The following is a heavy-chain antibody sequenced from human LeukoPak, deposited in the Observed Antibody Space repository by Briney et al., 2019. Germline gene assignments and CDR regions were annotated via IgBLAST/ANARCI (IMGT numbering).Heavy chain of an antibody. CDR1: GGTFSSYA. Sequence: SVTVSCKASGGTFSSYAISWVRQAPGQGLGWMGGIIPIFGTANYAQKFQGRVTITADESTSTAYMELSSLRSEDTAVYYCARESMVRGVNNWFDPWGQGTLVTVSS. J-gene: IGHJ5*02. V-gene: IGHV1-69*13. D-gene: IGHD3-10*01. CDR2: IIPIFGTA. CDR3: ARESMVRGVNNWFDP.